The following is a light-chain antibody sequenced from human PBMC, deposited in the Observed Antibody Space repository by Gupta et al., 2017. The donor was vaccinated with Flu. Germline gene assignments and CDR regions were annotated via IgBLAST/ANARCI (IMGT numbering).Light chain of an antibody. J-gene: IGLJ1*01. Sequence: SYELTQPLSVSVALGQTARITCGGNNIGSKNVHWYQQKPGQAPVVVIYRDTNRPSGIPERFSGSKSGNTATLTISRAQVGDEADYSCQVWDSSTFCLFGTGTKLTVL. CDR1: NIGSKN. V-gene: IGLV3-9*01. CDR2: RDT. CDR3: QVWDSSTFCL.